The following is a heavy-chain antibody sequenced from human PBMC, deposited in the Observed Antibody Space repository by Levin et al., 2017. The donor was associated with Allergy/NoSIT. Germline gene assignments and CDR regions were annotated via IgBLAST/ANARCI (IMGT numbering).Heavy chain of an antibody. V-gene: IGHV1-69*13. J-gene: IGHJ6*02. CDR2: IMPIFGTG. Sequence: SVKVSCKASGGIFSNYAINWVRQAPGQGLEWMGGIMPIFGTGNYAQKFQGRVTITADESTSTAYMELSSLRSEDTAVYYCARAWDRSFGESTHRTDYSMDVWGQGTTVTVSS. CDR1: GGIFSNYA. CDR3: ARAWDRSFGESTHRTDYSMDV. D-gene: IGHD3-10*01.